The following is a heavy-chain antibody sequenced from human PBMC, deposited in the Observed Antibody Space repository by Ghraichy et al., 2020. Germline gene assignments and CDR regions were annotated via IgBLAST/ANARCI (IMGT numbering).Heavy chain of an antibody. CDR1: GVSISTYY. CDR2: LYDSGST. D-gene: IGHD2-2*01. Sequence: GSLSLTCSVSGVSISTYYWTWIRQPPGKGLEWIGYLYDSGSTKYNPSLRSRVTISVDTSKNQLSLTLNSVTAADTAVYYCARDWGSSSSGGLGPWGQGTLVTVSS. V-gene: IGHV4-59*01. J-gene: IGHJ5*02. CDR3: ARDWGSSSSGGLGP.